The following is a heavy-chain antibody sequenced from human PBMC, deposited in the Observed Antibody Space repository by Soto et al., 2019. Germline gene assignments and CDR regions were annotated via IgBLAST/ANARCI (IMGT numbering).Heavy chain of an antibody. Sequence: SETLSLTCTVSGGSISSSSYYWGWIRQPPGKGLEWIGSIYYSGSTYYNPSLKSRVTISVDTSKNQFSLKLSSVTAADTAVYYCARHPSSGWTWWFDPWGQGTLVTVSS. CDR1: GGSISSSSYY. CDR2: IYYSGST. D-gene: IGHD6-19*01. CDR3: ARHPSSGWTWWFDP. J-gene: IGHJ5*02. V-gene: IGHV4-39*01.